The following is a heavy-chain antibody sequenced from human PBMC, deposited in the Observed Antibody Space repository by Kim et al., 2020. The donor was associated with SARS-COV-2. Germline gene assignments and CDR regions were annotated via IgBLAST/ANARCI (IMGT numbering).Heavy chain of an antibody. CDR3: TRVEAAWGYCTNGVCYEDY. Sequence: GGSLRLSCTASGFTFGDYAMSWVRQAPGKGLEWVGFIRSKAYGGTTEYAASVKGRFTISRDDSKSIAYLQMNSLKTEDTAVYYCTRVEAAWGYCTNGVCYEDYWGQGTLVTVSS. CDR2: IRSKAYGGTT. V-gene: IGHV3-49*04. CDR1: GFTFGDYA. J-gene: IGHJ4*02. D-gene: IGHD2-8*01.